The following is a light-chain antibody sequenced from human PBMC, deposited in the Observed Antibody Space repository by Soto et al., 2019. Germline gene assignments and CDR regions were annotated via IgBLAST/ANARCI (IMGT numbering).Light chain of an antibody. CDR1: QNILSSSNNKNY. J-gene: IGKJ5*01. Sequence: DIVMTQSPDSLAVSLGERATINCKSSQNILSSSNNKNYLVWYQQKPGQSPKLLISCASTRASGVPDRFSGSGSGTAFTLTISSLRAEDVAVYYCKQCYSSPITYGQGTRLEIK. V-gene: IGKV4-1*01. CDR3: KQCYSSPIT. CDR2: CAS.